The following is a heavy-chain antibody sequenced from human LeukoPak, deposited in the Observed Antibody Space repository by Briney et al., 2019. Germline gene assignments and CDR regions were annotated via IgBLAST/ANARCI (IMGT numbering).Heavy chain of an antibody. CDR2: IYYNGNT. V-gene: IGHV4-59*01. CDR1: GASISSSY. J-gene: IGHJ3*02. D-gene: IGHD3-22*01. Sequence: SETLSLTCTVSGASISSSYWSWIRQPPGKRLEWIGYIYYNGNTNSNPSLKSRVTVSADTSRNQFSLRLSSVTAADTAIYYCVRGNYDNRGYSNAFDIWGQGAMVTVSS. CDR3: VRGNYDNRGYSNAFDI.